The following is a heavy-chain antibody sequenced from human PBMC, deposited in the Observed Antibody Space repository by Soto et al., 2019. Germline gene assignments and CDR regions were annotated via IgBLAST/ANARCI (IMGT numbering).Heavy chain of an antibody. V-gene: IGHV4-4*02. CDR3: AREGAYFDSWSGYFGPGYFDK. D-gene: IGHD3-3*01. CDR1: GGSITSGHW. J-gene: IGHJ4*02. Sequence: QVQLQESGPGLVQPSETLSLTCAVSGGSITSGHWWSWVRQTPGKGLEWIGGIYHGGTTDYNPSLKGRVTMSVDKSRKQFSLKLKSVTAADTAVYYCAREGAYFDSWSGYFGPGYFDKWGQGILVTVSS. CDR2: IYHGGTT.